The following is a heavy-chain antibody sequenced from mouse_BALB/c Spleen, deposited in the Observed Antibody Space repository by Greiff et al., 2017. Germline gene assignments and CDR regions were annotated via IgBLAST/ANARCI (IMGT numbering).Heavy chain of an antibody. D-gene: IGHD6-1*01. Sequence: EVKVVESGGGLVQPGGSRKLSCAASGFTFSSFGMHWVRQAPEKGLEWVAYISSGSSTIYYADTVKGRFTISRDNPKNTLFLQMTSLRSEDTAMYYCARRGMPYAMDYWGQGTSVTVSS. J-gene: IGHJ4*01. CDR2: ISSGSSTI. CDR1: GFTFSSFG. V-gene: IGHV5-17*02. CDR3: ARRGMPYAMDY.